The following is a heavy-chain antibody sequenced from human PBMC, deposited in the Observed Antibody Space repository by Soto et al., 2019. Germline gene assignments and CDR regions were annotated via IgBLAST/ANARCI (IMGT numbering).Heavy chain of an antibody. V-gene: IGHV5-51*01. Sequence: GESLKISCKGSGYSFTSYWIGWVRQMPGKGLEWMGIIYPGDSDTRYSPSFQGRVTISADKSISTAYLQWSSLKASDTAMYYCARRQYDFWSGYYGPPYYYYGMDVWGQGTTVTVSS. CDR3: ARRQYDFWSGYYGPPYYYYGMDV. J-gene: IGHJ6*02. CDR1: GYSFTSYW. D-gene: IGHD3-3*01. CDR2: IYPGDSDT.